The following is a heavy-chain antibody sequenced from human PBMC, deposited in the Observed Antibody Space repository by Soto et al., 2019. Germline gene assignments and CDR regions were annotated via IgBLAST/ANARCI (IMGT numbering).Heavy chain of an antibody. J-gene: IGHJ4*02. CDR3: ARRGDTSGAYCSSPSRYPPFDY. D-gene: IGHD2-2*01. CDR2: ISGSGGST. Sequence: GGSLRLSCAASGFTFSSYAMSWVRQAPGKGLEWVSAISGSGGSTYYADSVKGRFTISRDNSKNTLYLQMNSLRAEDTAVYYCARRGDTSGAYCSSPSRYPPFDYWGQGTLVTVSS. V-gene: IGHV3-23*01. CDR1: GFTFSSYA.